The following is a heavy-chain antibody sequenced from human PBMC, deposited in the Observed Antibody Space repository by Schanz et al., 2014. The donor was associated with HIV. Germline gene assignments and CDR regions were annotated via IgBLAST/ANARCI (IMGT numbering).Heavy chain of an antibody. Sequence: VQLGESGGGLEQPGGSLRLSCAASGFNFNNYAMTWVRQAPGKGLERLSYISSSGNTKSYADSLKGRFTISRDNARNSLYLQMNSLRAEDTSVYYCARGFQGFDYWGQGTLVTVSS. V-gene: IGHV3-48*03. CDR2: ISSSGNTK. CDR3: ARGFQGFDY. CDR1: GFNFNNYA. J-gene: IGHJ4*02. D-gene: IGHD3-10*01.